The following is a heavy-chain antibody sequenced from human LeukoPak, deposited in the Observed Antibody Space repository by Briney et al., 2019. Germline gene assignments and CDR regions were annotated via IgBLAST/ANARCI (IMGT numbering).Heavy chain of an antibody. CDR1: GFTFSSYS. V-gene: IGHV3-21*01. CDR3: ASPSNPGYYYYYMDV. CDR2: ISSSSSYI. J-gene: IGHJ6*03. D-gene: IGHD3-10*01. Sequence: GGSLRLSCAASGFTFSSYSMNWVRQAPGKGLEWVSSISSSSSYIYYADSVKGRFTISRDNAKNSLYLQMNSLRAEDTAVYYCASPSNPGYYYYYMDVWGKGTTVTVSS.